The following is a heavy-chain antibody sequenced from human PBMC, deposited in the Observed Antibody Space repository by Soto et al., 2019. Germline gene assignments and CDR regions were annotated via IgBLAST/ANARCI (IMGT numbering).Heavy chain of an antibody. J-gene: IGHJ5*02. CDR1: GGSISSSNW. CDR2: IYHSGST. CDR3: ARARGGRHVDTAMVRHWFDP. Sequence: QVQLQESGPGLVKPSGTLSLTCAVSGGSISSSNWWSWVRQPPGKGLEWIGEIYHSGSTNYNPSLKSRVTISVDKSKNQFSLKLSSVTAADTAVYYCARARGGRHVDTAMVRHWFDPWGQGTLVTVSS. V-gene: IGHV4-4*02. D-gene: IGHD5-18*01.